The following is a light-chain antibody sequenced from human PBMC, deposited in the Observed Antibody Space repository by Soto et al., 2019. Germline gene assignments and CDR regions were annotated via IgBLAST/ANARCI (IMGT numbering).Light chain of an antibody. CDR3: KQAQQMPWT. CDR1: QSLLHSNGNNY. J-gene: IGKJ1*01. Sequence: VLTQSPLSLPVTPGEPASVSCWSSQSLLHSNGNNYLVWYLQKPGRSPQLLIYLGSIRAPGAPARFSGSGSGTSFSHKIRSVEAEDVGVYYCKQAQQMPWTFGQGTKVEIK. CDR2: LGS. V-gene: IGKV2-28*01.